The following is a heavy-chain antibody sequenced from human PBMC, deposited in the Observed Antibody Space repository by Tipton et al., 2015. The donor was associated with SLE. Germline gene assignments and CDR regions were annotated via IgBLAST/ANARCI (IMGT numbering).Heavy chain of an antibody. CDR3: ASWAYYYDSSGYAWFDP. J-gene: IGHJ5*02. CDR1: GGSISSHS. Sequence: TLSLTCTVSGGSISSHSWSWIRQPPGKGLEWIGEINHSGSTNYNPSLKSRVTISVDTSKNQFSLKLSSVTAADTAVYYCASWAYYYDSSGYAWFDPWGQGTLVTVSS. D-gene: IGHD3-22*01. V-gene: IGHV4-34*01. CDR2: INHSGST.